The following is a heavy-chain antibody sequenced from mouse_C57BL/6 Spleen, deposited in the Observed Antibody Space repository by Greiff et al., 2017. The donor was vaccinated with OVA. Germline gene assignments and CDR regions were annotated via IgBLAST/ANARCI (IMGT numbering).Heavy chain of an antibody. CDR1: GYTFTSYW. J-gene: IGHJ2*01. D-gene: IGHD1-1*01. CDR2: INPSSGYT. CDR3: ARSPYGSSSYFDY. Sequence: VQLQQSGAELAKPGASVKLSCKASGYTFTSYWMHWVKQRPGQGLEWIGYINPSSGYTKYNQKFKDKATLTADKSSSTAYMQLSSLTYEDSAVYYCARSPYGSSSYFDYWGQGTTLTVSS. V-gene: IGHV1-7*01.